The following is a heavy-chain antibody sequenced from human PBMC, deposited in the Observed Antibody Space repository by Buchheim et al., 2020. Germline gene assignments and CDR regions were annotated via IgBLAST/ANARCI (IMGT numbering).Heavy chain of an antibody. D-gene: IGHD6-19*01. Sequence: EVQLVESGGGLVQPGGSLRLSCAASGFTFSSYSMNWVRQAPGKGLEWVSYISSSSSTIYYADSVKGRFTISRDNAKNLLYLQMNSLRDEDTAVYYCAREEQWLGRGAFDYWGQGTL. CDR1: GFTFSSYS. CDR2: ISSSSSTI. CDR3: AREEQWLGRGAFDY. J-gene: IGHJ4*02. V-gene: IGHV3-48*02.